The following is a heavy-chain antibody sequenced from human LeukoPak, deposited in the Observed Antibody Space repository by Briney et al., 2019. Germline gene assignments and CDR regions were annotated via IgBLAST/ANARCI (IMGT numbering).Heavy chain of an antibody. CDR2: IKQDGSEK. V-gene: IGHV3-7*03. CDR3: AGFGGYCSSTSCYADSFDY. Sequence: GGSLRLSCAASGFTFSSYWMSWVRQAPGKGLEWVANIKQDGSEKYYLDSVKGRFTISSDNAKNSLYLQMNSLRAEDTAVYYCAGFGGYCSSTSCYADSFDYWGQGTLVTVSS. J-gene: IGHJ4*02. D-gene: IGHD2-2*01. CDR1: GFTFSSYW.